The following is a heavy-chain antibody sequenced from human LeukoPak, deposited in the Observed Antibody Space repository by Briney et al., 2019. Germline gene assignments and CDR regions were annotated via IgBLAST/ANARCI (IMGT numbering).Heavy chain of an antibody. V-gene: IGHV3-53*01. CDR3: ARDGEVGATRFDY. D-gene: IGHD1-26*01. Sequence: GGSLRLSCAASGFTVSSNYMSWVRQAPGKGLEWVSVMYSGGSTFYADSVKGRFTISRDNSKNTLYLQMNSLRAEDTAVYYCARDGEVGATRFDYWGQGTLVTVSS. J-gene: IGHJ4*02. CDR2: MYSGGST. CDR1: GFTVSSNY.